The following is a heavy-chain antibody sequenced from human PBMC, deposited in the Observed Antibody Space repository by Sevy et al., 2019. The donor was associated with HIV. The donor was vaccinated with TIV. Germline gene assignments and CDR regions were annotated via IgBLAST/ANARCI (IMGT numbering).Heavy chain of an antibody. CDR2: ISAGGTTT. CDR3: AKRYCSTITCYDDDFWNPYYFYGLDV. Sequence: GGSLRLSCAASGFIFSNYPMSWVRHSPGKGLEWVSDISAGGTTTYYADSVEGRFTNSRDNSKNTVSLQMNRLGAEDTAIYYCAKRYCSTITCYDDDFWNPYYFYGLDVWGQGISVTVSS. V-gene: IGHV3-23*01. J-gene: IGHJ6*02. CDR1: GFIFSNYP. D-gene: IGHD2-2*01.